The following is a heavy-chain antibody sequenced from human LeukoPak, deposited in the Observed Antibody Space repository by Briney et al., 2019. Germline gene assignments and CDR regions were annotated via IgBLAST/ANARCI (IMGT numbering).Heavy chain of an antibody. CDR1: GFTFSSYS. J-gene: IGHJ6*02. V-gene: IGHV3-21*01. CDR3: ARDKDYYGSGSYHYGMDV. Sequence: GGSLRLSCAASGFTFSSYSMNWVRQAPGKGLEWVSSISSSSSYIYYADSVKGRFTISRDNAKNSLYLQMNSLRAEDTAVYYCARDKDYYGSGSYHYGMDVWGQGTTVTVSS. D-gene: IGHD3-10*01. CDR2: ISSSSSYI.